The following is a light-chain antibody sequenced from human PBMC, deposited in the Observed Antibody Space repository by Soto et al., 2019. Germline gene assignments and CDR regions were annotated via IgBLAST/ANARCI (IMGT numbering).Light chain of an antibody. CDR3: QQYNSYWT. CDR2: KAS. V-gene: IGKV1-5*03. CDR1: QSISSW. J-gene: IGKJ1*01. Sequence: DIQMTQSPSTLSASVGDRVTITCRASQSISSWLAWYQQTPGKAPKLLIYKASSLESGVPSRFSGSRSETQFTLTISSLQPDDLATDYCQQYNSYWTFGQGTKVEIK.